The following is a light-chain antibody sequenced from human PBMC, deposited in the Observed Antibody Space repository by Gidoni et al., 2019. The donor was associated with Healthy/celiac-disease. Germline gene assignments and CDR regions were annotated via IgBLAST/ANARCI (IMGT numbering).Light chain of an antibody. CDR2: GAS. Sequence: EIVLTQSPGTLSLSPGERATLSCRASQSVSSSYVAWYQQKPGQAPRLLIYGASSRATGIPDRFSGSGSGTDFTLTISRLEPEDFAAYYCQQYGSSPTFGGGTKVEIK. CDR3: QQYGSSPT. V-gene: IGKV3-20*01. CDR1: QSVSSSY. J-gene: IGKJ4*01.